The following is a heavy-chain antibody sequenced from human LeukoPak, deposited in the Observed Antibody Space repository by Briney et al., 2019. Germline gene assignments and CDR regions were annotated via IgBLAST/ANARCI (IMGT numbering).Heavy chain of an antibody. D-gene: IGHD6-13*01. CDR2: IYYSGTT. V-gene: IGHV4-61*08. CDR3: ARGVYIAAPQYGY. CDR1: GGSISSGGYS. Sequence: PSETLSLTCAVSGGSISSGGYSWSWIRQPPGKGLEWIGYIYYSGTTNYNPSLKSRVTISVDTSKNQFSLKLSSVTAADTAVYYCARGVYIAAPQYGYWGQGTLVTVSS. J-gene: IGHJ4*02.